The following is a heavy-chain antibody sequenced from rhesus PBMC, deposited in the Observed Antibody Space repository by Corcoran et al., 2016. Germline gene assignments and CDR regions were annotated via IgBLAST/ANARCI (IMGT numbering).Heavy chain of an antibody. V-gene: IGHV4S10*01. CDR3: ARGYGNWNPGDY. J-gene: IGHJ4*01. D-gene: IGHD6-25*01. Sequence: QVQLQESGPGVVKPSETLSLTCAVSGGSISDSYRWSWIRQPPGKGLEWIGYIYGRPTTTNSNPPLKSRVTISKDTSKNQFSLKLSSVTAADTAVYYCARGYGNWNPGDYWGQGVLVTVSS. CDR2: IYGRPTTT. CDR1: GGSISDSYR.